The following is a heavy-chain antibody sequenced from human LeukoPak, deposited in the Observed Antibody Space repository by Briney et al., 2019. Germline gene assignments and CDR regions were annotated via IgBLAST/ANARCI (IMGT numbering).Heavy chain of an antibody. V-gene: IGHV1-2*02. D-gene: IGHD2-21*01. Sequence: ASVKVSCKASGYTFAPYYMYWVRQAPGQGLEWMGWIRPNSAVTNYTQKFQGRVTMTRDTSLNKPYMALSSLPSADPAVSVFATWWLQFDMWGQGTMVTVA. CDR2: IRPNSAVT. CDR1: GYTFAPYY. J-gene: IGHJ3*02. CDR3: ATWWLQFDM.